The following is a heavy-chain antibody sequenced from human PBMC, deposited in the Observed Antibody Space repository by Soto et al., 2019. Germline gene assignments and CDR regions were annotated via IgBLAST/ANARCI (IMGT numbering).Heavy chain of an antibody. CDR1: GFTVSSNY. Sequence: PGGSLRLSCAASGFTVSSNYMSWVRQAPGKGLEWVSVIYSGGRTYYADSVKGRFTISRDNSKNTLYLQMNSLRAEDTAVYYCARAVGTYYDFWSGYYMTPLDFDYWGQGTLVTVSS. V-gene: IGHV3-53*01. J-gene: IGHJ4*02. CDR3: ARAVGTYYDFWSGYYMTPLDFDY. CDR2: IYSGGRT. D-gene: IGHD3-3*01.